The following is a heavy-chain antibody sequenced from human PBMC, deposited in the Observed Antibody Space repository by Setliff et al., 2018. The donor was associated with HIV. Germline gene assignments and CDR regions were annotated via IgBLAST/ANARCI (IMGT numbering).Heavy chain of an antibody. J-gene: IGHJ3*02. V-gene: IGHV1-69*10. CDR3: ARAPSVATRAFDI. Sequence: SVKVSCKSSGYTFTTYGLSWVRQAPGQGLEWMGGIIPILGIANYAQKFQGRVTITADKSTSTAYMELSSLRSEDTAVYYCARAPSVATRAFDIWGQGTMVTVSS. CDR1: GYTFTTYG. D-gene: IGHD5-12*01. CDR2: IIPILGIA.